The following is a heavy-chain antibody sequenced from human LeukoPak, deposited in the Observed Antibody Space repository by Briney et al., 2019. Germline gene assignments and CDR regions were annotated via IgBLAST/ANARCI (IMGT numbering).Heavy chain of an antibody. J-gene: IGHJ6*03. D-gene: IGHD3-22*01. CDR1: GYHFTSYW. CDR2: IYPGDSDT. CDR3: SRHVYYYESCYFFNYHYMDV. Sequence: GGALQISCKGSGYHFTSYWIGWVRQMPGKGLEGMGIIYPGDSDTRYSPSFQGQVNISDDKYNSTAYPQWRSLKASDSAMYYCSRHVYYYESCYFFNYHYMDVWGKGTAVTVSS. V-gene: IGHV5-51*01.